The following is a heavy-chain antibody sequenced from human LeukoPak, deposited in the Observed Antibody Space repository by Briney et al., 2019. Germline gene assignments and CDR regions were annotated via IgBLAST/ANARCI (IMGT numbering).Heavy chain of an antibody. CDR3: ARGLRYYYDSSGYYYLPRYYFDY. D-gene: IGHD3-22*01. Sequence: PSETLSLTCAVHGGSFSGYYWSWIRQPPGKGLEWIGEINHSESTNYNPSLKSRVTISVDTSKNQFSLKLSSVSAADTAVYYCARGLRYYYDSSGYYYLPRYYFDYWGQGTLVTVSS. CDR2: INHSEST. CDR1: GGSFSGYY. V-gene: IGHV4-34*01. J-gene: IGHJ4*02.